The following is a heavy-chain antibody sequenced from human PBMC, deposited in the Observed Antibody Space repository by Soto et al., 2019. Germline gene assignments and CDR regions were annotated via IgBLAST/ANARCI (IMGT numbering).Heavy chain of an antibody. CDR2: IYYSGST. D-gene: IGHD6-19*01. CDR3: ARHYSSGSRNWFDP. Sequence: ASQTLSLTCSVSGGSMNSSSYFWGWVRQPPGKGLEWIGSIYYSGSTYYNPSLRSRVTISVDTSKNQFSLKLSSVTAADTAVFYCARHYSSGSRNWFDPWGQGNLVTVS. CDR1: GGSMNSSSYF. V-gene: IGHV4-39*01. J-gene: IGHJ5*02.